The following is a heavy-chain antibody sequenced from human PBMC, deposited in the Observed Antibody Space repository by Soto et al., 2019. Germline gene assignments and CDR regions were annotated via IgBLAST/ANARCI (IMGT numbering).Heavy chain of an antibody. D-gene: IGHD3-22*01. J-gene: IGHJ4*02. CDR3: VRDGLDYYDTERLYFDK. CDR1: GFTFSTYA. CDR2: ISSVGGKT. Sequence: GGSLRLSCAASGFTFSTYAMSWVRQAPGEGLEWVSAISSVGGKTYYAGSVKGRFTISRDNSKSTLYLQMNSLRAEDTALYYCVRDGLDYYDTERLYFDKWGQGTLVTVSS. V-gene: IGHV3-23*01.